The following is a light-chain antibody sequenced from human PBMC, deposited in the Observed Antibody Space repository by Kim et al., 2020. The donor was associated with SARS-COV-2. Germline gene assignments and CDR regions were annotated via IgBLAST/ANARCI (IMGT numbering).Light chain of an antibody. CDR2: DNN. J-gene: IGLJ3*02. CDR3: GTWDSSLSAGGV. V-gene: IGLV1-51*01. Sequence: QSVLTQPPSVSAAPGQMVTISCSGSSSNIGNNYVSWYQQLPGTAPKLLIYDNNKRPSGIPDRFSGSKSGTSATLGITGLQTGDEADYYCGTWDSSLSAGGVFGGGTQLTVL. CDR1: SSNIGNNY.